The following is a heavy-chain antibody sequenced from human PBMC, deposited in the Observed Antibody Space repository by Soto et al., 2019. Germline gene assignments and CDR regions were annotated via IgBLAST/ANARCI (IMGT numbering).Heavy chain of an antibody. V-gene: IGHV3-66*01. J-gene: IGHJ4*02. CDR3: VREKVTMIVGFYYFDY. D-gene: IGHD3-22*01. CDR2: IYAGGNT. Sequence: GGSLRLSCAASGFTVSSNYMSWVRQAPGKGLEWISVIYAGGNTHYADSVEGRFTISRDNSNNMLYLQMNSLRAEDTAVYYCVREKVTMIVGFYYFDYWGQGTRVTVSS. CDR1: GFTVSSNY.